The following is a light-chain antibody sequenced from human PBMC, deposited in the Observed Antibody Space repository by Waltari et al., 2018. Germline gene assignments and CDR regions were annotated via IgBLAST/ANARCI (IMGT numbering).Light chain of an antibody. CDR1: QRVGESD. CDR2: AAS. J-gene: IGKJ4*01. V-gene: IGKV3-20*01. CDR3: HQYGSAPL. Sequence: NVLTQSPDTLSLSPGETATLSCRASQRVGESDLAWYQQRPGQSPRLLIYAASNRASGISDRFSGSGSGRDFTLTISSLEPEDFAVYYCHQYGSAPLFGGGTKVEIK.